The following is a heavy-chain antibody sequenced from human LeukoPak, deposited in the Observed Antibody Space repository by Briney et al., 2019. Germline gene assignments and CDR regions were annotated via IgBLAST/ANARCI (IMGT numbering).Heavy chain of an antibody. J-gene: IGHJ6*03. CDR2: IWFDGSNK. CDR1: GFTFSTYC. Sequence: GGSLRLSRAASGFTFSTYCMHWVRQAPGKGLEWVAVIWFDGSNKYYADSVRGRFTISRDNSKNTLYLQMNSLRAEDTAVYYCAKDGSPYSYFYMGVWGEGTTVTVSS. CDR3: AKDGSPYSYFYMGV. V-gene: IGHV3-33*03. D-gene: IGHD3-10*01.